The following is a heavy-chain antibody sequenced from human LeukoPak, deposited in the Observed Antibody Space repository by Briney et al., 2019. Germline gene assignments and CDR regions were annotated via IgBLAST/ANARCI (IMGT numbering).Heavy chain of an antibody. CDR1: GFTFSSYG. Sequence: GGSLRLSCAASGFTFSSYGMHWVRQAPGKGLEWVANIKQDGSEKYYVDSVKGRLTISRDNAKNSLYLQMNSLRAEDTAVYYCARDSSLRYYFDYWGQGTLVTVSS. J-gene: IGHJ4*02. V-gene: IGHV3-7*01. CDR3: ARDSSLRYYFDY. D-gene: IGHD2-2*01. CDR2: IKQDGSEK.